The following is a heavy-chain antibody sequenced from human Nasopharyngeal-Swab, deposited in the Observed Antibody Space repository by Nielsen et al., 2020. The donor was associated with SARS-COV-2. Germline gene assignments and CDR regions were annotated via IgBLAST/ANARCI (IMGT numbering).Heavy chain of an antibody. CDR2: IGTAGDT. D-gene: IGHD1-1*01. CDR3: ARDRNDDGYFDY. V-gene: IGHV3-13*01. CDR1: GFTFSSYD. Sequence: GESLKISCAASGFTFSSYDMHWVRQATGKGLEWVSAIGTAGDTYYPGSVKGRFTISRENAKNSLYLQMNSLRAEDTAVYYCARDRNDDGYFDYWGQGTLVTVSS. J-gene: IGHJ4*02.